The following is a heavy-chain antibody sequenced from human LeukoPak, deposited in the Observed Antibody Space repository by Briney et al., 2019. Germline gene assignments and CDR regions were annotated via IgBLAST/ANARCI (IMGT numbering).Heavy chain of an antibody. CDR3: ARVYYYDFWSGSYNWFDP. J-gene: IGHJ5*02. CDR2: IIPIFGTA. Sequence: SVTVSCKASGGTFSSYAISWVRQAPGQGLEWMGGIIPIFGTANYAQKFQGRVTITTDESTSTAYMELSSLRSDDTAVYYCARVYYYDFWSGSYNWFDPWGQGTLVTVSS. D-gene: IGHD3-3*01. CDR1: GGTFSSYA. V-gene: IGHV1-69*05.